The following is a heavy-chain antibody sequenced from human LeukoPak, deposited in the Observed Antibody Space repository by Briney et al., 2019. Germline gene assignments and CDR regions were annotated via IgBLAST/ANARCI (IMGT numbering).Heavy chain of an antibody. J-gene: IGHJ3*02. Sequence: GGSLRLSCGASGFTFSRYSMNWVRQAPGKGLEWVSSIVGSTSNYIYCADSVKGRFTISRDDAKSSLYLQMNSLRAEDTAVYYCARTYDSSGSNSFDMWGQGTMVTVSS. D-gene: IGHD3-22*01. CDR2: IVGSTSNYI. CDR1: GFTFSRYS. V-gene: IGHV3-21*01. CDR3: ARTYDSSGSNSFDM.